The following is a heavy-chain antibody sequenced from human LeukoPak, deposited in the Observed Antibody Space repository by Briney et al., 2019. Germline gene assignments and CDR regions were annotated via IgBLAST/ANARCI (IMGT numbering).Heavy chain of an antibody. CDR2: IRYDGSNK. Sequence: HSGGSLRLSCAASGFTFSSYGMHWVRQAPGKGLEWVAFIRYDGSNKYYADSVKGRFTISRDNSKNTLYLQMNSLRAEDTAVYYCAKVYSSSSEDWFDPWGQGTLVTVSS. V-gene: IGHV3-30*02. J-gene: IGHJ5*02. D-gene: IGHD6-6*01. CDR1: GFTFSSYG. CDR3: AKVYSSSSEDWFDP.